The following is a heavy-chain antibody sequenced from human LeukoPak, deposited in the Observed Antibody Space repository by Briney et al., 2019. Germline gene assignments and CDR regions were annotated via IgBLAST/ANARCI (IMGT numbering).Heavy chain of an antibody. CDR1: GFTFSSYA. V-gene: IGHV3-30-3*01. Sequence: GGSLRLSCAASGFTFSSYAMHWVRQAPGKGLEWVAVISYDGSNKYYADSVKGRFTISRDNSKNTLYLQMNSLRSEDTAVYYCARPGEYSRAVGAFDIWGQGTMVTVSS. CDR3: ARPGEYSRAVGAFDI. J-gene: IGHJ3*02. D-gene: IGHD6-6*01. CDR2: ISYDGSNK.